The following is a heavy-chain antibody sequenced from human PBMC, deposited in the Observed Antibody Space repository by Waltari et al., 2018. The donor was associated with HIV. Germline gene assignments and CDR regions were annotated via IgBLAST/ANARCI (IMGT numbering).Heavy chain of an antibody. D-gene: IGHD3-22*01. V-gene: IGHV3-30*04. CDR3: ARDGHFYDSRPLDY. CDR2: ISYGGRNK. J-gene: IGHJ4*02. Sequence: QVRLVVSGGGVVQPGRSLRLSCAAPGCHFMPVAMHWVRQAPGRGLEWVAIISYGGRNKYYADSVKGRFTISRDNSKNTVYLQMISLRGEDTAVYYCARDGHFYDSRPLDYWGQGTLVTVSS. CDR1: GCHFMPVA.